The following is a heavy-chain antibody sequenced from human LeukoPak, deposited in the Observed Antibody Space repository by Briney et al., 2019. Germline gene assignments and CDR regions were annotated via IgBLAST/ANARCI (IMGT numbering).Heavy chain of an antibody. Sequence: PAGSLRLSCAASGFTVSSNYMSWVRQVPGKGLEWVSVIYSDGTISYTASVKGRFTISRDNSKNTLSLQMNSLRVEDTAVYYCAREVGGGASGQWGQGTLVTVSS. V-gene: IGHV3-66*01. CDR2: IYSDGTI. D-gene: IGHD3-16*01. CDR1: GFTVSSNY. J-gene: IGHJ4*02. CDR3: AREVGGGASGQ.